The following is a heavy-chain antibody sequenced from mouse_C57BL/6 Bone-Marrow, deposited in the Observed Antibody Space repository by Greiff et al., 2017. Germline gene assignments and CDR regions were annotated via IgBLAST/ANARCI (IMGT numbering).Heavy chain of an antibody. CDR2: IYPGSGST. J-gene: IGHJ1*03. CDR3: ARSEDSNYYWYFDV. Sequence: VQLQQSGAELVKPGASVKMSCKASGYTFTSYWITWVKQRPGQGLEWIGDIYPGSGSTNYNAKFKSKATLTVDTSSSTAYMQLSSLTSEDSAVYYCARSEDSNYYWYFDVWGTGTTVTVSS. D-gene: IGHD2-5*01. CDR1: GYTFTSYW. V-gene: IGHV1-55*01.